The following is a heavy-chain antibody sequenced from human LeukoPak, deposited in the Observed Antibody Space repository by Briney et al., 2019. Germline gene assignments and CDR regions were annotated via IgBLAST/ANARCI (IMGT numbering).Heavy chain of an antibody. Sequence: GGSLRLSCAASGFTFSSYAMHWVRQAPGKGLEWVAVISYDGSNKYYAASVKGRFTISRDNSKNTLYLQMNSLRAEDTAVYYCARDFGYWGQGTLVTVSS. CDR1: GFTFSSYA. J-gene: IGHJ4*02. V-gene: IGHV3-30-3*01. CDR3: ARDFGY. CDR2: ISYDGSNK. D-gene: IGHD3-10*01.